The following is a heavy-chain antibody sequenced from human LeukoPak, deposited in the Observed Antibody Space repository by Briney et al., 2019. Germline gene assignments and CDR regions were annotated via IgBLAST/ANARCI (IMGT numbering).Heavy chain of an antibody. CDR2: IYYSGST. CDR1: GGSFSGYY. Sequence: SETLSLTCAVYGGSFSGYYWSWIRQPPGKGLEWIGYIYYSGSTNYNPSLKSRVTISVDTSKNQFSLKLSSVTAADTAVYYCAREGGYSYGYDYYYHMDVWGKGTTVTVSS. V-gene: IGHV4-59*01. J-gene: IGHJ6*03. CDR3: AREGGYSYGYDYYYHMDV. D-gene: IGHD5-18*01.